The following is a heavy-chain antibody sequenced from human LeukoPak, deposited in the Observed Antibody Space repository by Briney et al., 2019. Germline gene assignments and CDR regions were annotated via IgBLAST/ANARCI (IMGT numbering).Heavy chain of an antibody. V-gene: IGHV3-64*01. CDR1: GFTFSSYA. D-gene: IGHD4-23*01. J-gene: IGHJ4*02. CDR3: ARPKAFGGNSLDY. CDR2: ISSNGDNT. Sequence: GGSLRLSCAASGFTFSSYAMHWVRQAPGKGLEYVSAISSNGDNTYYVNSVKGRFTISRDNSKNTLYLQMGSLRAEDMAVYYCARPKAFGGNSLDYWGQGTLVTVSS.